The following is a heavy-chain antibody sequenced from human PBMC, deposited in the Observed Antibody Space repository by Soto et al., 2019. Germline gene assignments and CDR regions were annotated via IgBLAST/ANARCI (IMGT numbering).Heavy chain of an antibody. CDR3: ARDRHYGATCRVDY. J-gene: IGHJ4*02. V-gene: IGHV1-18*01. Sequence: ASVKVSCKASHYTFTSYGVSWVRQAPGQGLEWMGWISSQNGNTVYAQNFQGRVTLTTDTSTSTAFMELRSLQSDDTALYYCARDRHYGATCRVDYWGQGTLVTVSS. D-gene: IGHD4-17*01. CDR1: HYTFTSYG. CDR2: ISSQNGNT.